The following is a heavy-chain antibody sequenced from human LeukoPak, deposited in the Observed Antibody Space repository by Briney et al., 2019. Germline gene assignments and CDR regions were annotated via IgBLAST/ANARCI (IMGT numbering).Heavy chain of an antibody. CDR2: IYYSGSTYYSGST. J-gene: IGHJ1*01. Sequence: SETLSLTCTVSGGSISSYYWTWIRRPPGKGLEWIGYIYYSGSTYYSGSTNYNPSLKSRVTISVDTSKNQFSLKLSSVTAADTAVYYCARSLDPDYYDSSGSPGPLYFQHWGQGTLVTVSS. D-gene: IGHD3-22*01. CDR3: ARSLDPDYYDSSGSPGPLYFQH. V-gene: IGHV4-59*01. CDR1: GGSISSYY.